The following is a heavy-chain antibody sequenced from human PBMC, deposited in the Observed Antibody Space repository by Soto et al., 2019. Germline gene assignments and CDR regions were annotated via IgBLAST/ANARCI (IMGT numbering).Heavy chain of an antibody. CDR2: IYYSGST. Sequence: SETLSLSCTVSGGSISSGGYYWSWIRQHPGKGLEWIGYIYYSGSTYYNPSLKSRVTISVDTSKNQFSLKLSSVTAADTAVYYCASAQYYYGSGETYGMDVWGQGTTVTVSS. V-gene: IGHV4-31*03. CDR1: GGSISSGGYY. CDR3: ASAQYYYGSGETYGMDV. J-gene: IGHJ6*02. D-gene: IGHD3-10*01.